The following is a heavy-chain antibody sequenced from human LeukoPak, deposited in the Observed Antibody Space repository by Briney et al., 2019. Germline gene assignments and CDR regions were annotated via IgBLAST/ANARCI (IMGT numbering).Heavy chain of an antibody. CDR3: ARSPAPYSSSWYY. CDR1: GGSISSGGYY. Sequence: SETLSLTCTVSGGSISSGGYYWSWIRQHPGKGLEWIGYIYFSGSTYYNPSLKSRVTISVDTSKNQFSLKLGSVTAADTAVYYCARSPAPYSSSWYYWGQGTLVTVSS. J-gene: IGHJ4*02. V-gene: IGHV4-30-4*08. D-gene: IGHD6-13*01. CDR2: IYFSGST.